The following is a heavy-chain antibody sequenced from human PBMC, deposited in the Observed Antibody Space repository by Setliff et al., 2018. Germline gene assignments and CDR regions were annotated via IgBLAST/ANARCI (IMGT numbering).Heavy chain of an antibody. Sequence: GASVKVSCKASGYTFTNYAMHWVRQAPGQRLEWMGWINAGNGNTKYSQKFQGRVTITRDTSTSTVYMELSSLRSEDTAVYYCARAYGSGISKGKIEYFQHWGQGTLVTVSS. J-gene: IGHJ1*01. CDR1: GYTFTNYA. D-gene: IGHD3-10*01. V-gene: IGHV1-3*01. CDR3: ARAYGSGISKGKIEYFQH. CDR2: INAGNGNT.